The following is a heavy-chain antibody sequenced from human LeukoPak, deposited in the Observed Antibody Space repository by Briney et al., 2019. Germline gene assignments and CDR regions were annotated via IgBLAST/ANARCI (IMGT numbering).Heavy chain of an antibody. CDR2: ISSSSSTI. CDR1: GFTSSSSS. CDR3: AREMAHYFDSSGYSF. Sequence: GGSLRLSCAASGFTSSSSSMNWVRQAPGKGLEWVSYISSSSSTIHYAESVKGRFTISRDNAKNSLYLQMNSLRDEDTAVYYCAREMAHYFDSSGYSFWGQGTLVTVSS. D-gene: IGHD3-22*01. J-gene: IGHJ4*02. V-gene: IGHV3-48*02.